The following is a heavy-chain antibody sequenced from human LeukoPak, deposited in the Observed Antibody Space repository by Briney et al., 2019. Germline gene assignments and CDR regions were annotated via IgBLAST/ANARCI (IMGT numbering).Heavy chain of an antibody. CDR1: GFTFSNYA. CDR2: ISGSGGGWVGGA. J-gene: IGHJ4*02. V-gene: IGHV3-23*01. D-gene: IGHD6-19*01. CDR3: AKARKTTGIPVAAFIVY. Sequence: GGSLRLACAASGFTFSNYAMRWVRQAPGKGLEWVSGISGSGGGWVGGADYADSVKGRFTISRYNSKDTLYLQMNRLSAEDTAVYYCAKARKTTGIPVAAFIVYWGQGTLVTVSS.